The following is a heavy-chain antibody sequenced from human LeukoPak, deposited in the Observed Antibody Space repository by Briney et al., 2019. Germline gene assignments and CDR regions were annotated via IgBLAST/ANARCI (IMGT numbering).Heavy chain of an antibody. D-gene: IGHD2-2*01. CDR1: CGSFSGYY. J-gene: IGHJ5*02. CDR3: ARGGHCSSTSCYAGGFDNWFDP. V-gene: IGHV4-34*01. CDR2: INHSGST. Sequence: SETLSLTCGVYCGSFSGYYWSWIRQPPGKGLEWIGEINHSGSTNSNPSLKSRVTISVGTSNNQLSLTLSSVTAADPAVYYCARGGHCSSTSCYAGGFDNWFDPWGQGTLVTVSS.